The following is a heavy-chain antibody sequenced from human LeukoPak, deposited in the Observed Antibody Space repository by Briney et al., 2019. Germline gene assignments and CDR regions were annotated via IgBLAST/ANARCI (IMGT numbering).Heavy chain of an antibody. V-gene: IGHV4-39*01. D-gene: IGHD3-3*01. J-gene: IGHJ4*02. Sequence: SETLSLTCTVSGDSIISSSYYRGWIRQPPGKGLEWIGSIYYSGSTYYNSSLKSRVTISVDTSKNQFSLKLTSVTAADTAVYYCARRINDFWSGQYGYYFDYWGQGTLVTVSS. CDR1: GDSIISSSYY. CDR3: ARRINDFWSGQYGYYFDY. CDR2: IYYSGST.